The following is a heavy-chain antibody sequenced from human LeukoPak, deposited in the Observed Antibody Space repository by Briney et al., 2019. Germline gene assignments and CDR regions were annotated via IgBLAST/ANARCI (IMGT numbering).Heavy chain of an antibody. V-gene: IGHV3-20*01. Sequence: GGSLRLSCAASGFTFEDYGMSWVRQAPGKGLEWGSGINWNGGGTGYADSVKGRFTISRDNAKNSLYLQMNRLRAEDTALYHCARVVGLEVVNPHYLDYWGQGTLVTVSS. J-gene: IGHJ4*02. CDR3: ARVVGLEVVNPHYLDY. D-gene: IGHD3-22*01. CDR2: INWNGGGT. CDR1: GFTFEDYG.